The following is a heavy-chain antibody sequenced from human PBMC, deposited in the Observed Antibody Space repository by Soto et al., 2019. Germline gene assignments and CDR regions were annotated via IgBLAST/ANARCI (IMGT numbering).Heavy chain of an antibody. Sequence: DVQLVESGGGLVKPGGSLRLSGAASGFTFSTYNMNWVRQAPGTGLEWVSAIPSSTSYIFYADSVKGRFTISRDNAKNSLYLQTNSLRAEDPSVYYCARDFGRILRFGESWGQGKLVTVSS. CDR1: GFTFSTYN. D-gene: IGHD3-10*01. J-gene: IGHJ5*02. V-gene: IGHV3-21*01. CDR3: ARDFGRILRFGES. CDR2: IPSSTSYI.